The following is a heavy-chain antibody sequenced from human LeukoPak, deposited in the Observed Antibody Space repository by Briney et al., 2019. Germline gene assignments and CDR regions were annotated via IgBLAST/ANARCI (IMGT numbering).Heavy chain of an antibody. V-gene: IGHV1-69*05. Sequence: GASVKVSCKASGGTFSSYAISWVRQAPGQGLEWMGGIIPIFGTANYAQKFQGRVTITTDESTSTAYMELSSLRSEDTAVYYCARGGVVVPAAPYYYYMDVWGKGTTVTVSS. CDR2: IIPIFGTA. D-gene: IGHD2-2*01. J-gene: IGHJ6*03. CDR1: GGTFSSYA. CDR3: ARGGVVVPAAPYYYYMDV.